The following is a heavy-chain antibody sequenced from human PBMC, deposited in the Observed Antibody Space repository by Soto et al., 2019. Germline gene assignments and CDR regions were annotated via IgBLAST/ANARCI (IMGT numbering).Heavy chain of an antibody. CDR3: AKGSDYHDSSGYYLDDY. CDR1: GYTFTSYD. J-gene: IGHJ4*02. V-gene: IGHV1-8*01. D-gene: IGHD3-22*01. CDR2: MNPNSGNT. Sequence: ASVKVSCKASGYTFTSYDINWVRQATGQGLEWMGWMNPNSGNTGYAQKFQGRVTMTRNTSISTAYMELSSLRSEDTAVYYCAKGSDYHDSSGYYLDDYWGQGTLVTVSS.